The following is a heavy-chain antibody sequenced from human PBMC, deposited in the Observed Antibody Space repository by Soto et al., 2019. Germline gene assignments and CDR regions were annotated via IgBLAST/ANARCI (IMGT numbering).Heavy chain of an antibody. V-gene: IGHV3-48*01. D-gene: IGHD1-7*01. CDR1: GFTFSSYS. CDR2: ISSSSSTI. CDR3: ARGTNSLTDY. J-gene: IGHJ4*02. Sequence: PGGSLRLSCAASGFTFSSYSMNWVRQAPGKGLEWVSYISSSSSTIYYADSVKGRFTISRDNAKNSLYLQMNSLRAEDTAVYYCARGTNSLTDYWGQGTLVTVSS.